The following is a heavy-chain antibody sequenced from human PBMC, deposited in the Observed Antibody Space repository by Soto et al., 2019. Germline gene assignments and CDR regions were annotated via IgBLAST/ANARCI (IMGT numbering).Heavy chain of an antibody. CDR1: GYTFTGYY. V-gene: IGHV1-2*02. CDR3: ARELLRYYYYGMDV. Sequence: QAQLVQSGAEVQKPGASVKVSCKASGYTFTGYYMHWVRQAPGQGLEWIGWINPNSGGTNFAEKFEDRVTMTRDTSISTAYMELTRLTSDDTAVYYCARELLRYYYYGMDVWGHGTTVTVSS. CDR2: INPNSGGT. J-gene: IGHJ6*02. D-gene: IGHD2-15*01.